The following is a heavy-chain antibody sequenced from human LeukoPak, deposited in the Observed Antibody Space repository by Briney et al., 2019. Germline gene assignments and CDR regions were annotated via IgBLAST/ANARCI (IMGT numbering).Heavy chain of an antibody. CDR2: IIPIFGTA. Sequence: VASVKVSCKASGGTFSSYAISWVRQAPGQGLEWMGGIIPIFGTANYAQKFQGRVTITADESTSTAYMELSSLRSEDTAVYYCARSAGAQPNPYDYWGQGTLVTVSS. J-gene: IGHJ4*02. V-gene: IGHV1-69*01. CDR3: ARSAGAQPNPYDY. D-gene: IGHD6-13*01. CDR1: GGTFSSYA.